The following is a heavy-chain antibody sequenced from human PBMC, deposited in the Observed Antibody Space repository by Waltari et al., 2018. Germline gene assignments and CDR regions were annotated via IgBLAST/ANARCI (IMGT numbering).Heavy chain of an antibody. J-gene: IGHJ5*02. CDR1: EYTFTGYY. CDR3: ARASDYSNYWFDP. Sequence: QVQLVQSGAEVKKPGASVKVSCKASEYTFTGYYMHGVRQAPGQGLEWRGWVNPNSGGTNAAQKFQVRGTMTSDTSPSTAYMELSRLGSDDTAVHYCARASDYSNYWFDPWGQGTLVTVSS. CDR2: VNPNSGGT. V-gene: IGHV1-2*02. D-gene: IGHD4-4*01.